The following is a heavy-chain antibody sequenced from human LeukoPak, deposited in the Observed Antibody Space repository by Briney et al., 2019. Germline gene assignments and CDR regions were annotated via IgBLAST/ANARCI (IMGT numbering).Heavy chain of an antibody. V-gene: IGHV3-23*01. CDR1: GITLSNYG. Sequence: GGSLRLSCAVSGITLSNYGMSWVRQAPGKGLEWVAGISDSGGSTNYADSVKGRFTISRDNPKNTLYLQMNRLRAEDTAVYFCAKRGVVIRVILVGFHKEAYYFDSWGQGALVTVSS. CDR3: AKRGVVIRVILVGFHKEAYYFDS. CDR2: ISDSGGST. J-gene: IGHJ4*02. D-gene: IGHD3-22*01.